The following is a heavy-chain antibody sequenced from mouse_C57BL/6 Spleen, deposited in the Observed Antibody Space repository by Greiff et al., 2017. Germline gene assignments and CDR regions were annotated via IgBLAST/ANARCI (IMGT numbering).Heavy chain of an antibody. CDR1: GYTFTSYW. D-gene: IGHD2-4*01. J-gene: IGHJ3*01. Sequence: LQESGAELVKPGASVKMSCKASGYTFTSYWITWVKQRPGQGLEWIGDIYPGSGSTNYNEKFKSKATLTVDTSSSTAYMQLSSLTSEDSAVYYCARSYDYDPGFAYWGQGTLVTVSA. CDR3: ARSYDYDPGFAY. V-gene: IGHV1-55*01. CDR2: IYPGSGST.